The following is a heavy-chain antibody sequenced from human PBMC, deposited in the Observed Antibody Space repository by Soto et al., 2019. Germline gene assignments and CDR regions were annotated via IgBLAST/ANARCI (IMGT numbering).Heavy chain of an antibody. CDR1: GGSISSGGYY. CDR2: IYYSGST. Sequence: SETLSLTCTVSGGSISSGGYYWSWIRQHPGKGLEWIGYIYYSGSTYYNPSLKSRVTISVDTSKNQFSLKLSSVTAADTAVYYCARDWGSGYYQAGYYYGTDVWGQGTTVTVSS. CDR3: ARDWGSGYYQAGYYYGTDV. J-gene: IGHJ6*02. V-gene: IGHV4-31*03. D-gene: IGHD3-22*01.